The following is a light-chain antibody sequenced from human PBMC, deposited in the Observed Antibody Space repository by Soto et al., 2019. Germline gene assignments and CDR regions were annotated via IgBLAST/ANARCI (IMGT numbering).Light chain of an antibody. CDR1: SSDIGAYNY. CDR3: SSYTSSSTTPYV. J-gene: IGLJ1*01. V-gene: IGLV2-14*01. Sequence: QSALTQPASMSGSPGQSITISCTGTSSDIGAYNYVSWYRQHPGKAPKLMIYEVINRPSGVSNRFSGSKSGNTASLTISALQAEDEADYYCSSYTSSSTTPYVFGTGTKVTVL. CDR2: EVI.